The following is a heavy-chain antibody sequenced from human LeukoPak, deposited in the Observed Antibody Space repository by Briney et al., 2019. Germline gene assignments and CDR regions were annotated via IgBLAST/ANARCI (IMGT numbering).Heavy chain of an antibody. CDR1: GFTFSSYG. V-gene: IGHV3-33*01. J-gene: IGHJ4*02. Sequence: HTGGSLRLSCAASGFTFSSYGMHWVRQAPGKGLEWVAVIWYDGSNKYYADSVKGRFTISRDNSKNTLYLQMNSLRAEDTAVYYCAREGSSNYYDSSGYPQYYFDYWGQGTLVTVSS. CDR3: AREGSSNYYDSSGYPQYYFDY. D-gene: IGHD3-22*01. CDR2: IWYDGSNK.